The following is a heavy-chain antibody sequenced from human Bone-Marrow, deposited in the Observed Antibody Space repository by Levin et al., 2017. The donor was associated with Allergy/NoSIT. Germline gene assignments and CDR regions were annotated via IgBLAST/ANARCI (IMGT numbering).Heavy chain of an antibody. Sequence: ASVKVSCKASGYTFIDYHVNWVRQASGQGLEWMGWVNPYSGNTGYAQKFQGRVTMTLDNSLSTAYMELSSLRSEDTAVYYCARGADRKDWFDPWSQGTLVTVSS. CDR1: GYTFIDYH. CDR3: ARGADRKDWFDP. D-gene: IGHD3-22*01. V-gene: IGHV1-8*01. CDR2: VNPYSGNT. J-gene: IGHJ5*02.